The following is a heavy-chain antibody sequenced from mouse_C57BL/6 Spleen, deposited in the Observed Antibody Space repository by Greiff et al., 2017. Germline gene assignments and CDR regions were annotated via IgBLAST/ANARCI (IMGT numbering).Heavy chain of an antibody. CDR1: GYTFTDYY. V-gene: IGHV1-26*01. Sequence: EVQLQQSGPELVKPGASVKISCEASGYTFTDYYMNWVKQSHGKSLEWIGDINPNNGGTSYNQKFKGKATLTVDKSSSTAYMELRSLTSEDSAVYYCARSWDGRFDYWGQGTTLTVSS. CDR3: ARSWDGRFDY. CDR2: INPNNGGT. D-gene: IGHD4-1*01. J-gene: IGHJ2*01.